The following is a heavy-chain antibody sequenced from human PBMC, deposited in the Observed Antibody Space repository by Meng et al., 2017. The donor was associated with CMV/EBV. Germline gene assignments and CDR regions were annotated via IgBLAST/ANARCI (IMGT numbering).Heavy chain of an antibody. D-gene: IGHD3-3*01. J-gene: IGHJ4*02. Sequence: GESLKISCAASGFTFSSYSMNWVRQAPGKGLEWVSSISSSSSCIYYADSVKGRFTISRDNAKNSLYLQMNSLRAEDTAVYYCARAIGVVIKIERLSLYYFDYWGQGTLVTVSS. V-gene: IGHV3-21*01. CDR3: ARAIGVVIKIERLSLYYFDY. CDR2: ISSSSSCI. CDR1: GFTFSSYS.